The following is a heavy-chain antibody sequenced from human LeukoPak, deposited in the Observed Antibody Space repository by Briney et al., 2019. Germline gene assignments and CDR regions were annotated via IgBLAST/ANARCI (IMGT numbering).Heavy chain of an antibody. D-gene: IGHD5-24*01. CDR1: GDSVSNDKYY. Sequence: SETLSLTCTVSGDSVSNDKYYWGWIRQPPGKGLEWIGSIYYSGSTYYNPSLKSRVTISVDTSKNQFSLKLSSVTAADTAVYYCARREMATTNFDYWGQGTLVTVSS. CDR3: ARREMATTNFDY. J-gene: IGHJ4*02. CDR2: IYYSGST. V-gene: IGHV4-39*01.